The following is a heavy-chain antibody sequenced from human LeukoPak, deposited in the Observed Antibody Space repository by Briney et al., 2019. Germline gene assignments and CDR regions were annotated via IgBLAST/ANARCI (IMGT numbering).Heavy chain of an antibody. CDR3: ARVTPGYTGGGADYYYMDV. Sequence: PSQTLSLTCTVSGGSVSSGYHYWSWIRQPPGRNLEWIGYISYSGSTSYTPSLESRVSISVDTSKNHFSLKLNSVAAADTAIYYCARVTPGYTGGGADYYYMDVWGKGTTVTVSS. D-gene: IGHD6-25*01. CDR2: ISYSGST. V-gene: IGHV4-30-4*08. CDR1: GGSVSSGYHY. J-gene: IGHJ6*03.